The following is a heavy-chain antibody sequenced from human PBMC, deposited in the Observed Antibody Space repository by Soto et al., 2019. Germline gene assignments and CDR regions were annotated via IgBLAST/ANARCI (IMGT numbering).Heavy chain of an antibody. CDR3: ARGISHNYGWFDP. D-gene: IGHD4-17*01. CDR1: SDSFSSYY. Sequence: SETLSLTCAVFSDSFSSYYWTWIRQPPGKGLEWIGEINHSGTTNYNPSLKSRVTMSVDTSKKQFSLKLRSVTAADTAIYYCARGISHNYGWFDPWGQGTQVTVSS. CDR2: INHSGTT. J-gene: IGHJ5*02. V-gene: IGHV4-34*01.